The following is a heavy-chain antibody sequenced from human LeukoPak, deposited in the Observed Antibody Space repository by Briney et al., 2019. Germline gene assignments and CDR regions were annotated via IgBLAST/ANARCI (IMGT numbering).Heavy chain of an antibody. Sequence: SETLSLTCAVYGGSFSGYYWSWVRQPPGKWLEWIGQINHSGSTNYNPSFKSRVAISVDMSRNQLSLKLSSVTAADTAVYYCARGPDSGSYFPWFDPWGQGTLVTVSS. J-gene: IGHJ5*02. CDR1: GGSFSGYY. V-gene: IGHV4-34*01. D-gene: IGHD3-10*01. CDR2: INHSGST. CDR3: ARGPDSGSYFPWFDP.